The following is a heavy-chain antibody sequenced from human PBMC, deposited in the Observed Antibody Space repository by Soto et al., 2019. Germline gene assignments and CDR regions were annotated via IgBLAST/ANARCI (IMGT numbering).Heavy chain of an antibody. CDR2: IYYSGST. Sequence: QVQLQESGPGLVKPSETLSLTCTVSGGSIGGYYWSWIRQSPGKGLEWIGNIYYSGSTLYNPSLKIRVTLSLGKSKNQFSLKVTSVMPADTAVYFCARVGQSIAARRGFYIWGQGTMVTVSS. J-gene: IGHJ3*02. D-gene: IGHD6-6*01. CDR3: ARVGQSIAARRGFYI. CDR1: GGSIGGYY. V-gene: IGHV4-59*01.